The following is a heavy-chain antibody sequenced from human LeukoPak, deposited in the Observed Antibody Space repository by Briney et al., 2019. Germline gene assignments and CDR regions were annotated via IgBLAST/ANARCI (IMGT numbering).Heavy chain of an antibody. V-gene: IGHV1-2*02. CDR1: GYTFNGYY. D-gene: IGHD5-12*01. Sequence: ASVKVSCKASGYTFNGYYMHWVRQAPGQGLEWMGWINPNSGGTNYAQKFQGRVTITRNTSISTAYMELSSLRSEDTAVYYCARGLRGRGYSGFTNWFDPWGQGTLVTVSS. CDR3: ARGLRGRGYSGFTNWFDP. J-gene: IGHJ5*02. CDR2: INPNSGGT.